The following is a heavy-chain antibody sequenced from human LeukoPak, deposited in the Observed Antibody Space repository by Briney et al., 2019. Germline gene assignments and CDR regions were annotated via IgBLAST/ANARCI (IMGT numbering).Heavy chain of an antibody. D-gene: IGHD3-10*01. CDR2: IKSKTDGGTT. V-gene: IGHV3-15*07. CDR3: TTLNSLYRDMVRGVMVL. Sequence: GGSLRLSCAASGFTFSNAWMNWVRQAPGKGLEWVGRIKSKTDGGTTDYAAPVKGRFTISRDDSKNTLYLQMNSLKTEDTAVYYCTTLNSLYRDMVRGVMVLWGQGTLVTVSS. J-gene: IGHJ4*02. CDR1: GFTFSNAW.